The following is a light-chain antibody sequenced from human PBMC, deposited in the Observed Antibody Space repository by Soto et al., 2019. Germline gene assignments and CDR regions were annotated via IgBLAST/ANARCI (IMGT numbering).Light chain of an antibody. J-gene: IGLJ3*02. Sequence: QSALTQPASVSGSPGQSITISCTGTSSDVGGYNYVSWYQQPPGKAPKLMIYEVSNRPSGVSNRFSGSKSGNTASLTISGLQAEDEDDYYCSSYTSSSTRVFGGGTKLTVL. V-gene: IGLV2-14*01. CDR2: EVS. CDR3: SSYTSSSTRV. CDR1: SSDVGGYNY.